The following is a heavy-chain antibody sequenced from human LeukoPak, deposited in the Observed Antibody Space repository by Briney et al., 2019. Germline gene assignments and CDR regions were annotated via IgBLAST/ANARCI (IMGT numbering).Heavy chain of an antibody. J-gene: IGHJ4*02. D-gene: IGHD3-22*01. CDR3: ARANQVVIKAFDY. V-gene: IGHV4-59*12. Sequence: SETLSLTCTVSGGSISSYYWGWIRQPPGKGLEWIGYIYHSGSTYYNPSLKSRVTISVDTSKNQFSLKLSSVTAADTAVYYCARANQVVIKAFDYWGQGTLVTVSS. CDR2: IYHSGST. CDR1: GGSISSYY.